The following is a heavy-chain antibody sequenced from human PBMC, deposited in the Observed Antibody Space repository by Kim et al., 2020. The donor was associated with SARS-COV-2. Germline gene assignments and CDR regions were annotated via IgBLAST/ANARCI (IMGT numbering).Heavy chain of an antibody. J-gene: IGHJ6*02. CDR2: IYSDGTI. V-gene: IGHV3-53*01. D-gene: IGHD3-3*02. CDR3: ARDIFKPNFYYYGMDV. CDR1: AFTVSSNY. Sequence: GGSLRLSCAASAFTVSSNYMSWVRQAPGKGLEWVSIIYSDGTINYADSVKGRFTVSRDNSKNTLYLQMNGLRAEDTAVYYCARDIFKPNFYYYGMDVWDQGTTVTVSS.